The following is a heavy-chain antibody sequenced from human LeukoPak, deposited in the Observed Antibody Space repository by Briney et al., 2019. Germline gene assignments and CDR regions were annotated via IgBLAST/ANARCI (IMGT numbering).Heavy chain of an antibody. CDR3: ARQAHYYGSGSYYNFLYYYMDV. CDR1: GGSISSYY. D-gene: IGHD3-10*01. V-gene: IGHV4-4*09. J-gene: IGHJ6*03. Sequence: SETPSLTCTVSGGSISSYYWSWIRQPPGKGLEWIGYIYTSGSTNYNPSLKSRVTISVDTSKNQFSLKLSSVTAADTAVYYCARQAHYYGSGSYYNFLYYYMDVWGKGTTVTVSS. CDR2: IYTSGST.